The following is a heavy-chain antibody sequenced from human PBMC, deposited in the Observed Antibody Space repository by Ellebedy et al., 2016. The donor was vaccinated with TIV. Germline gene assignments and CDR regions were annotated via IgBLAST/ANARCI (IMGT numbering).Heavy chain of an antibody. Sequence: GGSLRLSXTGSGLIFSNYAIHWVRHSPGKGPEWLAVVSYDGQYQYYSESVRGRFTISRDNSENTLFLQMTSLRPDDTAMYYCVKGDRLIRGLVHFDSWGQGTLVTVSS. CDR1: GLIFSNYA. J-gene: IGHJ4*02. CDR2: VSYDGQYQ. D-gene: IGHD1-26*01. V-gene: IGHV3-30*18. CDR3: VKGDRLIRGLVHFDS.